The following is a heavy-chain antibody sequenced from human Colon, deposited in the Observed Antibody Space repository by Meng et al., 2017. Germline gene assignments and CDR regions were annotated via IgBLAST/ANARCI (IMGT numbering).Heavy chain of an antibody. V-gene: IGHV1-69*05. J-gene: IGHJ4*02. CDR2: IIPGVGTT. D-gene: IGHD6-6*01. Sequence: QVQLMQSGAAVKTPGSSVRCSCKASGGSFDNYAISWVRQAPGQGLERVGGIIPGVGTTNYAQRFQGRVTITTDRSAGTVFMQLNSLRFEDTAVYYCARDRRNYYLDLWGQGTLVTVSS. CDR1: GGSFDNYA. CDR3: ARDRRNYYLDL.